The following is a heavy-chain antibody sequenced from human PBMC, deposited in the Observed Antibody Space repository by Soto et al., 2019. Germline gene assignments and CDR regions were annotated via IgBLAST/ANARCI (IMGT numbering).Heavy chain of an antibody. Sequence: PGGSLRLSCAASRFSFSTYWMSWVRQAPGKGLEWVANIKQDGSEKYYVDSVKGRFTISRDNAKSSLYLQINSLRAEDTAVYYCARDLGLVAAGRGYYYYYGMDVWGQGTTVTVSS. J-gene: IGHJ6*02. CDR3: ARDLGLVAAGRGYYYYYGMDV. V-gene: IGHV3-7*03. CDR2: IKQDGSEK. D-gene: IGHD6-13*01. CDR1: RFSFSTYW.